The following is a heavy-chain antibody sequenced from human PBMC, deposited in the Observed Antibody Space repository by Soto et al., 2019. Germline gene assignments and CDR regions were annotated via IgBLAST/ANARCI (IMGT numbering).Heavy chain of an antibody. CDR1: GGSISSYY. Sequence: SETLSLTCTVSGGSISSYYWSWIRQPPGKGLEWIGYIYYSGSTNYNPSLKSRVTISVDTSKNQFSLKLSSVTAADTAIYYCARDPSSPYYGMDVWGQGTPVTVSS. CDR2: IYYSGST. V-gene: IGHV4-59*01. J-gene: IGHJ6*02. CDR3: ARDPSSPYYGMDV.